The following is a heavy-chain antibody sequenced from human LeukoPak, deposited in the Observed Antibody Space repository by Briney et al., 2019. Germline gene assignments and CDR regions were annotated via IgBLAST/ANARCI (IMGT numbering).Heavy chain of an antibody. J-gene: IGHJ5*02. CDR2: IYYSGST. CDR1: GGSISSYY. CDR3: ARVHTGYSSSWYDPWFDP. V-gene: IGHV4-59*01. Sequence: PSETLSLTCTVSGGSISSYYWSWIRQPPGKGLEWIGYIYYSGSTNYNPSLKSRVTISVDTSKNQFSLKLSSVTAADTAVYYCARVHTGYSSSWYDPWFDPWGQGTLVTVSS. D-gene: IGHD6-13*01.